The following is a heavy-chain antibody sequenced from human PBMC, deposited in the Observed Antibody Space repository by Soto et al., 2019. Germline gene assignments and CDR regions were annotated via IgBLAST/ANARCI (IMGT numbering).Heavy chain of an antibody. CDR1: GGTFSSDA. CDR2: IIPIFGTA. CDR3: ASPPTVVVAATTPVDYYYYGMDV. D-gene: IGHD2-15*01. Sequence: SVKVSCKASGGTFSSDAISWVRQAPGQGLEWMGGIIPIFGTANYAQKFQGRVTITADESTSTAYMELSSLRSEDTAVYYCASPPTVVVAATTPVDYYYYGMDVWGQGTTVTVSS. V-gene: IGHV1-69*13. J-gene: IGHJ6*02.